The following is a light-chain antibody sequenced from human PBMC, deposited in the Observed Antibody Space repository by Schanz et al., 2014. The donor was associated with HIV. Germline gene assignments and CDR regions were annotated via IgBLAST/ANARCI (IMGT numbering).Light chain of an antibody. Sequence: QSVLTQPPSASGTPGQMVTISCSGSSSNIRSNTINWYQQLPGTAPKLLIYNSYHRPSGVPDRFSGSQSGTSASLAISGLQSEDESDFFCATWDDSLDGWVFGGGTKLTVL. V-gene: IGLV1-44*01. CDR2: NSY. CDR3: ATWDDSLDGWV. J-gene: IGLJ3*02. CDR1: SSNIRSNT.